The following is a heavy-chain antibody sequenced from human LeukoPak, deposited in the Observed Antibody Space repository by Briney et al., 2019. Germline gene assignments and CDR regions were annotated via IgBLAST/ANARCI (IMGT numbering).Heavy chain of an antibody. CDR2: IYTSGST. D-gene: IGHD3-10*01. V-gene: IGHV4-4*07. J-gene: IGHJ5*02. Sequence: SETLSLTCTVSGGSISSYYWSWIRQPAGKGLEWIGRIYTSGSTNYNPSLKSRVTISVDTSKNQFSLKLSSVTAADTAVYYCARDEYYYGSGSSNWFDPWGQGTLVTVSS. CDR1: GGSISSYY. CDR3: ARDEYYYGSGSSNWFDP.